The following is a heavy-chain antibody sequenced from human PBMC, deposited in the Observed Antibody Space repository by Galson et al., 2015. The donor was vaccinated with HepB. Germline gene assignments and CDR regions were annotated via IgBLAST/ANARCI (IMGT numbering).Heavy chain of an antibody. CDR3: ARGSPLGAVDI. Sequence: SVKVSCKASGYTFTGYYMHWVRQAPGQGLEWMGWINPNSGGTSYAQKFQGWVTMTRDTSISTAYMELSRLRSDDTAVYYCARGSPLGAVDIWGQGTMVTVSS. J-gene: IGHJ3*02. CDR2: INPNSGGT. CDR1: GYTFTGYY. V-gene: IGHV1-2*04.